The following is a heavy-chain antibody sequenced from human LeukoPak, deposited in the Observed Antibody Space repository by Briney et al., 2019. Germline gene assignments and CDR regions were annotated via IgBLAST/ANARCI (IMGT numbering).Heavy chain of an antibody. Sequence: PGGSLRLSCAASGFTFSSYAMNWVRQARGKGLEWVSSIDSSSSYIYYADSVKGRFTISRANAKNSLFLQMNSLRAEDTAVYYCARGPHGGFVIIPTEFWGQGTLVTVSS. CDR3: ARGPHGGFVIIPTEF. J-gene: IGHJ4*02. CDR2: IDSSSSYI. CDR1: GFTFSSYA. D-gene: IGHD3-3*01. V-gene: IGHV3-21*01.